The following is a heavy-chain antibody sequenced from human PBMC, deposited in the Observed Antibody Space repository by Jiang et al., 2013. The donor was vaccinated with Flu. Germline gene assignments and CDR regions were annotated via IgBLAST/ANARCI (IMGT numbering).Heavy chain of an antibody. V-gene: IGHV3-11*01. CDR1: GFTFSDYY. D-gene: IGHD5-24*01. J-gene: IGHJ4*02. Sequence: RLSCAASGFTFSDYYMSWIRQAPGKGLEWVSYISSSGSTIYYADSVKGRFTISRDNAKNSLYLQMNSLRAEDTAVYYCARTDPRDGYSPKFDYWGQGTLVTASS. CDR2: ISSSGSTI. CDR3: ARTDPRDGYSPKFDY.